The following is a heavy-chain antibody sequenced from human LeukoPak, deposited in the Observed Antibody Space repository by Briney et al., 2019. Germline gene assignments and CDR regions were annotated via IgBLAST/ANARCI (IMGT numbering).Heavy chain of an antibody. Sequence: GGSLRLSCAASGFTFNDYAMHWVRQAPGKGLEWVSGIGWNSHIIGYEDSVKGRFTISRDNARNSLSLQMNSLRTEDTAFYYCAKDRDSSGFAPYFDYWGQGILVTVST. CDR3: AKDRDSSGFAPYFDY. CDR2: IGWNSHII. V-gene: IGHV3-9*01. D-gene: IGHD3-22*01. J-gene: IGHJ4*02. CDR1: GFTFNDYA.